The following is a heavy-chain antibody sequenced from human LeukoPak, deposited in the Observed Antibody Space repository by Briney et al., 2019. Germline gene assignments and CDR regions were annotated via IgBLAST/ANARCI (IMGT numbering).Heavy chain of an antibody. V-gene: IGHV3-48*03. D-gene: IGHD3-22*01. J-gene: IGHJ4*02. CDR2: ISSSGSTI. CDR1: GFTFSSYE. CDR3: AKDYSDSSGYFRVPHVLDF. Sequence: QPGGSLRLSCAASGFTFSSYEMNWVRQAPGKGLEWVSYISSSGSTIYYADSVKGRFTISRDNSKNALYLQMNSLRAEDTAVYYCAKDYSDSSGYFRVPHVLDFWGQGTLVTVSS.